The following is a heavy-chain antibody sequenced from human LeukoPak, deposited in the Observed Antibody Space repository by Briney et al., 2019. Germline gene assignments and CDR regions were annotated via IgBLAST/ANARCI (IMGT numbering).Heavy chain of an antibody. CDR3: AKDFGDYDFWSGYFSNHDY. D-gene: IGHD3-3*01. CDR2: MRYDGSNK. J-gene: IGHJ4*02. Sequence: GGSLRLSCAASGFTFSDFYMSWIRQAPGKGLEWVAFMRYDGSNKYYADSVKGRFTISRDNSKNTLYLQMNSLRAEDTAVYYCAKDFGDYDFWSGYFSNHDYWGQGTLVTVSS. CDR1: GFTFSDFY. V-gene: IGHV3-30*02.